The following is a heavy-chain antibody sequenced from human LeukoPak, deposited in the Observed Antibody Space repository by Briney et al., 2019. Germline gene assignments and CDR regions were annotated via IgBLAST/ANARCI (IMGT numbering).Heavy chain of an antibody. J-gene: IGHJ4*02. Sequence: GGSLRLSCEVSGFTFRSYWVHLVRQAPGKGLVWVSRINSDGSSTSYADSVKGRFTISRDNARNTLYLQMNSLRAEDTAVYYCARGWEVPFDYWGQGTLVTVSS. CDR1: GFTFRSYW. D-gene: IGHD1-26*01. CDR3: ARGWEVPFDY. CDR2: INSDGSST. V-gene: IGHV3-74*01.